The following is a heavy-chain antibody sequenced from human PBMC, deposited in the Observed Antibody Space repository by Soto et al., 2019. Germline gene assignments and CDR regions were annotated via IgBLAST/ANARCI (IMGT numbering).Heavy chain of an antibody. CDR2: ISAYNGDT. D-gene: IGHD2-15*01. Sequence: QVQLVQSGGEVKKPGASVKVSCKTSGYTFTNYGITWVRQAPGQGLKWMGWISAYNGDTNYAQKFQGRVIMTTDTSTPTAYMELRSLRSDDTAVYYCASGPAGGLRGGVSYWGQGTLVTVSS. CDR1: GYTFTNYG. J-gene: IGHJ4*02. V-gene: IGHV1-18*04. CDR3: ASGPAGGLRGGVSY.